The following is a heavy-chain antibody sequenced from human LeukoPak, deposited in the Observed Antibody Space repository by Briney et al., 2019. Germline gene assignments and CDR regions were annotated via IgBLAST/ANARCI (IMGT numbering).Heavy chain of an antibody. CDR3: ARGRCSSRSCYLFDY. Sequence: ASVKVSCKAAGYTLTGYYMHWVRQAPGQGLEWMGWINPNSGGTSYAQKFQGRVTMTRDTSISTAYMELSRLRSDDTAVYYCARGRCSSRSCYLFDYWGQGTLVTVSS. CDR2: INPNSGGT. D-gene: IGHD2-2*01. CDR1: GYTLTGYY. V-gene: IGHV1-2*02. J-gene: IGHJ4*02.